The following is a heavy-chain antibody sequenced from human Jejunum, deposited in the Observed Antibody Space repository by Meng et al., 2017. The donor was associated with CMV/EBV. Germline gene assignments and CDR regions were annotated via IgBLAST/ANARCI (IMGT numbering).Heavy chain of an antibody. Sequence: QGQLVQSGAEVKRPGASVKVSCKASGYTFTHYPIHWVRQAPGQRLEWMGWINAGNGNTRYSQKFQGRVTITRDTSATTAYMELRSLRSDDTAVYYCARVEVGITSGDYWGQGTLVTVSS. CDR1: GYTFTHYP. D-gene: IGHD1-26*01. CDR3: ARVEVGITSGDY. CDR2: INAGNGNT. V-gene: IGHV1-3*01. J-gene: IGHJ4*02.